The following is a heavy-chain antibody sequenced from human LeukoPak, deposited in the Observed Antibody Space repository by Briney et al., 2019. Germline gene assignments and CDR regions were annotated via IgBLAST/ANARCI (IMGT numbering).Heavy chain of an antibody. Sequence: GASVKVSCKASGDTFSSYAISWVRQAPGQGLEWMGGIIPIFGTANYAQKFQGRVTITADESTSTAYMELSSLRSEDTAVYYCARMRDCSGGSCYYDSDYWGQGTLVTVSS. CDR3: ARMRDCSGGSCYYDSDY. CDR1: GDTFSSYA. CDR2: IIPIFGTA. D-gene: IGHD2-15*01. V-gene: IGHV1-69*13. J-gene: IGHJ4*02.